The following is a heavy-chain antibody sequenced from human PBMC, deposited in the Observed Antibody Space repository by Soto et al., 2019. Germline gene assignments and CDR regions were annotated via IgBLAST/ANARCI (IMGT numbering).Heavy chain of an antibody. CDR2: IGGSGIST. CDR1: GLTFSSYA. CDR3: AKNSESSAYSSFDY. Sequence: PGGSLRLSCAASGLTFSSYAMSWVRQAPGKGLEWVSGIGGSGISTYYADSVKGRFTISRDNSKNTLYLQMNSLRAEDTAVYYCAKNSESSAYSSFDYWGQGALVTVSS. J-gene: IGHJ4*02. V-gene: IGHV3-23*01. D-gene: IGHD3-22*01.